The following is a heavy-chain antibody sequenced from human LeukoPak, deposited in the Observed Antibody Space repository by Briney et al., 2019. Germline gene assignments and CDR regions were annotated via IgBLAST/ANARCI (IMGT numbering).Heavy chain of an antibody. D-gene: IGHD3-10*01. V-gene: IGHV1-69*06. CDR2: IIPIFGTA. Sequence: GASVKVSCKASGGTFSSYAISWVRQSPGQGLEWMGGIIPIFGTANYAQKFQGRVTITADKSTSTAYMELSSLRSEDTAVYYCARAGSGWFGESDDAFDIRGQGTMVTVSS. CDR3: ARAGSGWFGESDDAFDI. CDR1: GGTFSSYA. J-gene: IGHJ3*02.